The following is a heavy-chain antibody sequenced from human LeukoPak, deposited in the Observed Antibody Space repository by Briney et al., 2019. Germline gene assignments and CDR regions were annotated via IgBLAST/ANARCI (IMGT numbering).Heavy chain of an antibody. J-gene: IGHJ4*02. Sequence: SETLSLTCTVSGGSISSSSYYWGWIRQPPGKGLEWIGSIYYSGSTYYNPSLKSRVTISVDTSKNQFSLKLSSVTAADTAVYYCARADTAMGHYFDYWGQGTLVTVSS. CDR1: GGSISSSSYY. V-gene: IGHV4-39*07. CDR3: ARADTAMGHYFDY. D-gene: IGHD5-18*01. CDR2: IYYSGST.